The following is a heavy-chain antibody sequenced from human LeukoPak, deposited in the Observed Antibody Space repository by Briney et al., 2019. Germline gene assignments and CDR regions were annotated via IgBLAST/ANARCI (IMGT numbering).Heavy chain of an antibody. CDR1: GFTFDDYA. J-gene: IGHJ6*03. CDR3: AKVKRIRFLEWLPAMDV. D-gene: IGHD3-3*01. CDR2: ISWDGGST. V-gene: IGHV3-43D*03. Sequence: TGGSLRLSXAASGFTFDDYAMHWVRQTPGKGLEWVSLISWDGGSTYYADSVKGRFTISRDNSKNSLYLQMNSLRAEDTALYYCAKVKRIRFLEWLPAMDVWGKGTTVTVSS.